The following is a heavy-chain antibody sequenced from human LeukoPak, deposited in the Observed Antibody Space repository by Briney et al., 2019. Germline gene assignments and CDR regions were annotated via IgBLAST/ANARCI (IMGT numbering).Heavy chain of an antibody. CDR1: GFTFSSYS. D-gene: IGHD2-15*01. J-gene: IGHJ3*02. CDR2: ISSSSSYI. CDR3: ARGLPIVVVVATTDAFDI. V-gene: IGHV3-21*01. Sequence: GGSLRLSCAASGFTFSSYSMNWVCQAPGKGLEWVSSISSSSSYIYYADSVKGRFSISRDNAKNSLYLQMNSLRAEDTAVYYCARGLPIVVVVATTDAFDIWGQGTMVTVSS.